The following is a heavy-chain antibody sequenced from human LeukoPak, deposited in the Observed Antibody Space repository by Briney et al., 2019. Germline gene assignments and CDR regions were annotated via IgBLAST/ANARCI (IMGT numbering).Heavy chain of an antibody. J-gene: IGHJ6*02. CDR3: AKMGQLWGPGYYYYGMDV. CDR2: ISYDGSNK. V-gene: IGHV3-30*18. D-gene: IGHD5-18*01. Sequence: GGSLRLSCAASGFTFSSYWMSWVRQAPGKGLEWVAVISYDGSNKYYADSVKGRFTISRDNSKNTLHLQMNSLRAEDTAVYYCAKMGQLWGPGYYYYGMDVWGQGTTVTVSS. CDR1: GFTFSSYW.